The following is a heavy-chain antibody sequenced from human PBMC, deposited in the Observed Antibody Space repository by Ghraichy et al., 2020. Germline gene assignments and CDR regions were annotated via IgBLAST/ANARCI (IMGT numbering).Heavy chain of an antibody. D-gene: IGHD2-2*01. Sequence: GSLRLSCTVSGGSIITNTYYWGWIRQPPEKGLEWIGNSYYSGITYYNPSLKSRVTISVDTSKNQFSLRLTSVTAADTAVYYCATVVPTAVGWFDPWGQGTLVTVSS. CDR1: GGSIITNTYY. CDR2: SYYSGIT. J-gene: IGHJ5*02. CDR3: ATVVPTAVGWFDP. V-gene: IGHV4-39*01.